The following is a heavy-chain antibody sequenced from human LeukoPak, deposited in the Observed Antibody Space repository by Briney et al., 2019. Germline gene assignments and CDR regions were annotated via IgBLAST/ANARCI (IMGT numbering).Heavy chain of an antibody. CDR2: ISGSGGST. D-gene: IGHD1-26*01. Sequence: GGSLRLSCAASGFTFSTYAVSWVRQAPGKGLEWVSVISGSGGSTNYADSVKGRFTISRDNAKTSLYLQMNSLRAEDTAVYYCVRGVGVSRFNYFDPWGQGTLVTVSS. CDR3: VRGVGVSRFNYFDP. J-gene: IGHJ5*02. V-gene: IGHV3-23*01. CDR1: GFTFSTYA.